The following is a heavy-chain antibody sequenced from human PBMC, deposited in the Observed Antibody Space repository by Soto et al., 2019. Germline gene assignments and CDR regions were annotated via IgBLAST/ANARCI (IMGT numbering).Heavy chain of an antibody. CDR1: GFTFSHYG. V-gene: IGHV3-30*03. Sequence: PGGSLRLSCAAPGFTFSHYGMHWVRQVPGKGLEWVAHILHDGSNEYYADSVKGRFTISRDNSKNTLYLQMNSLTGDDTAVYYCARDGLTGTDPWGQGTLVTVSS. D-gene: IGHD1-20*01. J-gene: IGHJ5*02. CDR2: ILHDGSNE. CDR3: ARDGLTGTDP.